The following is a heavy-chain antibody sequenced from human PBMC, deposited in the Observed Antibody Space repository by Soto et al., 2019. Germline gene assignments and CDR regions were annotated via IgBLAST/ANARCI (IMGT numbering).Heavy chain of an antibody. CDR2: IYYSGST. CDR1: GGSISSGDYY. V-gene: IGHV4-30-4*01. CDR3: ARDLDITGTTWGVVGMDV. D-gene: IGHD1-7*01. J-gene: IGHJ6*02. Sequence: PSETLSLTCTVSGGSISSGDYYWSWIRQPPGKGLEWIGYIYYSGSTYYNPSLKSRVTLSVDTSKNQSSLKLSCVTAADTAVYYCARDLDITGTTWGVVGMDVWGQGTTVTVSS.